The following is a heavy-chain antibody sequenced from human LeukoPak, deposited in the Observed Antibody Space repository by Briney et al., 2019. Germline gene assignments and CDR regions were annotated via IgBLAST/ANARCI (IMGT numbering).Heavy chain of an antibody. CDR2: IYHSGST. J-gene: IGHJ5*02. V-gene: IGHV4-30-2*01. CDR3: AREGYCSGGSCDNWFDP. D-gene: IGHD2-15*01. Sequence: SVTLSLTCAVSGGSISSGGYSWSWIRQPPGKGLEWIGYIYHSGSTYYNPSLKSRVTISVDRSKNQFSLNLSSVTAADTAVYYCAREGYCSGGSCDNWFDPWGQGTLVTVSS. CDR1: GGSISSGGYS.